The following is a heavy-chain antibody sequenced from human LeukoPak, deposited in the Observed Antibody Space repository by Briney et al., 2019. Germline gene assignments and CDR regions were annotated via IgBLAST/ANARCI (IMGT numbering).Heavy chain of an antibody. CDR1: GYSISSGYY. CDR2: IYHSGST. D-gene: IGHD3-16*01. CDR3: ARVRTNYDYVWGSSYYFDY. V-gene: IGHV4-38-2*02. Sequence: SETLSLTCTVSGYSISSGYYWGWIRQPPGKGLEWIGSIYHSGSTYYNPSLKSRVTMSVDTSKNQFSLKLSSVTAADTAVYYCARVRTNYDYVWGSSYYFDYWGQGTLVAVSS. J-gene: IGHJ4*02.